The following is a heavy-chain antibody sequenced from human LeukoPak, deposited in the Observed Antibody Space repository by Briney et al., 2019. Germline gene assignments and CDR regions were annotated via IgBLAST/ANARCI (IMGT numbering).Heavy chain of an antibody. D-gene: IGHD3-22*01. J-gene: IGHJ3*02. V-gene: IGHV3-20*04. CDR1: GFTFDDYG. CDR2: INWNGGST. CDR3: ARADDSSGYVSGAIDI. Sequence: GGSLRLSCAASGFTFDDYGMSWVRQAPGKGLEWVSGINWNGGSTGYADSVKGRFTISRDNAKNSLYLQMNSLRAEDTALYYCARADDSSGYVSGAIDIWGQGTMVTVSS.